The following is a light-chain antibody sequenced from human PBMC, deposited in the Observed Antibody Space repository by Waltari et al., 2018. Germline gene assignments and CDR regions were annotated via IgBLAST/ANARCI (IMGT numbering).Light chain of an antibody. CDR2: DAS. CDR3: HQYGRSPPWT. Sequence: EIVLTQSPGTLSLSPGERATLSCRASQSVHSTTLAWYQQKPCQAPRPVIYDASSRATGSPDRFSGSGSGTDFTLTISRLEPEDFAVYYCHQYGRSPPWTFGQGTKVEIK. V-gene: IGKV3-20*01. CDR1: QSVHSTT. J-gene: IGKJ1*01.